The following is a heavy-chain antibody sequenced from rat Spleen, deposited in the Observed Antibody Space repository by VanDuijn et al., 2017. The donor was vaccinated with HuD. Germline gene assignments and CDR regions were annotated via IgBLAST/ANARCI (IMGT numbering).Heavy chain of an antibody. CDR2: IIYDGSST. J-gene: IGHJ2*01. CDR3: ARQKDYGYTSGYFDY. CDR1: GFTFSDYA. Sequence: EVQLVESGGGLVQPGRSLKFSCAASGFTFSDYAMAWVRQAPKKGLEWVATIIYDGSSTYYRDSVKGRFTISRDNAKSTLYLQMDSLRSEDTATYYCARQKDYGYTSGYFDYWGQGVMVTVSS. V-gene: IGHV5-17*01. D-gene: IGHD1-6*01.